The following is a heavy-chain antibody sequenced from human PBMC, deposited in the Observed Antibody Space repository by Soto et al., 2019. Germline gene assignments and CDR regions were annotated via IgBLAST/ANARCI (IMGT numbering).Heavy chain of an antibody. CDR3: AKTGPTHAAFDI. CDR2: LSGSGDRT. V-gene: IGHV3-23*01. CDR1: GFTFNNYA. Sequence: EVQLLESGGGLVQPGGSLRLSCAASGFTFNNYAMTWVRQAPGKGLEWVSGLSGSGDRTNYADSVKGRFTISRDKSKNTLYLQMNSLRAEDTAVYYCAKTGPTHAAFDIWGQGTMVTVSS. J-gene: IGHJ3*02.